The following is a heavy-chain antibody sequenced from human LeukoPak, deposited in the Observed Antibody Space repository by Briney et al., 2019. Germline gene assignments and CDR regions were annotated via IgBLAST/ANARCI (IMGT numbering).Heavy chain of an antibody. V-gene: IGHV4-59*01. D-gene: IGHD4-17*01. CDR3: ARGPPYGDYPFDY. Sequence: SETLSLTCTVFGGSISSYYWSWIRQPPGKGLEWIGYIYYSGSTNYNPSLKSRVTISVDTSKNQFSLKLSSVTAADTAVYYCARGPPYGDYPFDYWGQGTLVTVSS. J-gene: IGHJ4*02. CDR2: IYYSGST. CDR1: GGSISSYY.